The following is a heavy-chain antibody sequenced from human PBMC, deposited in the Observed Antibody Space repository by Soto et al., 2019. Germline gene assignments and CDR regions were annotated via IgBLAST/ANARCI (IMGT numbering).Heavy chain of an antibody. CDR2: IKQDGSEK. Sequence: GGSLRLSCADSGFTVSRYWMTWVRQAPGKGLEWVANIKQDGSEKYYVDSVKGRFTISRDNAENSLYLQMNSLRVEDTAVYYCTRDDHYSSQDWGQGTLVAFSS. D-gene: IGHD6-13*01. V-gene: IGHV3-7*05. CDR1: GFTVSRYW. CDR3: TRDDHYSSQD. J-gene: IGHJ4*02.